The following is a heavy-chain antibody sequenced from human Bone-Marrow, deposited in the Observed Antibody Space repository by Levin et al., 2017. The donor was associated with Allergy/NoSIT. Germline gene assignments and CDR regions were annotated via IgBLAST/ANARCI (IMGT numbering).Heavy chain of an antibody. CDR3: GKGTSTIRELINN. Sequence: GGSLRLSCAASGFRFEDFAMHWVRQAPGKGLEWVSGISWNSGAMGYADSVKGRFTISRDNAKNSLYLQMNSLRPEDTAFYYCGKGTSTIRELINNWGQGTLVTVSS. J-gene: IGHJ4*02. V-gene: IGHV3-9*01. CDR1: GFRFEDFA. D-gene: IGHD5-24*01. CDR2: ISWNSGAM.